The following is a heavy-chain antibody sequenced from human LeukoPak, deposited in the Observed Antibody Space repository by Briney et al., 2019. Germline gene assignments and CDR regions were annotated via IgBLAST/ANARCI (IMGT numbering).Heavy chain of an antibody. V-gene: IGHV1-69*02. Sequence: SSVKVSCKASGGTFSSYTISWVRQAPGQGLEWMGRIIPILGIANYAQKFQDRVTITADKSTSTAYMELSSLRSEDTAVYYCARSNDYDYVWGSYRDYFDYWGQGTLVTVSS. CDR2: IIPILGIA. D-gene: IGHD3-16*01. J-gene: IGHJ4*02. CDR3: ARSNDYDYVWGSYRDYFDY. CDR1: GGTFSSYT.